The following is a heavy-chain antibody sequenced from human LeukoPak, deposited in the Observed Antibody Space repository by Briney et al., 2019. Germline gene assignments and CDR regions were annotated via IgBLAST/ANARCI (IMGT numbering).Heavy chain of an antibody. V-gene: IGHV3-30*02. J-gene: IGHJ4*02. CDR2: IHFDGYTA. CDR3: ARDSRPFSVAVTVY. Sequence: PGGSLRLSCVTSGFPLSTYGVHWVRQAPGSGLEWVAYIHFDGYTANYADSVKGRFTISRENSKNTLYLQMNSLRTEDTAVYYCARDSRPFSVAVTVYWGQGTLVTVSS. D-gene: IGHD2-15*01. CDR1: GFPLSTYG.